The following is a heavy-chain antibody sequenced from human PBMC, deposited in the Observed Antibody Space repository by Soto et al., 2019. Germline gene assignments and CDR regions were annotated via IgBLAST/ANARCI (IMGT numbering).Heavy chain of an antibody. V-gene: IGHV3-11*01. Sequence: GGSLRLSCAASGFTFSDYYMSWIRQAPGKGLEWVSYISSSGSTIYYADSVKGRFTISRDNAKNSLYLQMNSLRAEDTAVYYCVRDGTKNLRDWFDPWGQGILVTVSS. J-gene: IGHJ5*02. CDR1: GFTFSDYY. CDR3: VRDGTKNLRDWFDP. D-gene: IGHD1-1*01. CDR2: ISSSGSTI.